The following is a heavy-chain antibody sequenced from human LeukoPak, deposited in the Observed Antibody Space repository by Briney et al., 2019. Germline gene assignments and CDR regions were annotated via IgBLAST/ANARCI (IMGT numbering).Heavy chain of an antibody. CDR3: AGAYSSSSGRDY. CDR1: GFTFSDYY. CDR2: ISSSGSTI. D-gene: IGHD6-6*01. Sequence: GGSLRLSCAASGFTFSDYYMSWIRQAPGKGLEWVSYISSSGSTIYYADSVKGRFTISRDNSKNTLYLQMNSLRAEDTAVYYCAGAYSSSSGRDYWGQGTLVTVSS. V-gene: IGHV3-11*04. J-gene: IGHJ4*02.